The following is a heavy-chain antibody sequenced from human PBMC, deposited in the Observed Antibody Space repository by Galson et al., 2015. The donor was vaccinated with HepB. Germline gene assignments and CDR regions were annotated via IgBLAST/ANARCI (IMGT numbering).Heavy chain of an antibody. Sequence: VRQAPGQSFEWMGWINGGNGFTKYSQKFQGRVTVTRDTSATTVYMELTSLRSEDTAVYYCARDLVGSTDEFDYWGQGTLVTVSS. CDR3: ARDLVGSTDEFDY. J-gene: IGHJ4*02. CDR2: INGGNGFT. D-gene: IGHD1-26*01. V-gene: IGHV1-3*01.